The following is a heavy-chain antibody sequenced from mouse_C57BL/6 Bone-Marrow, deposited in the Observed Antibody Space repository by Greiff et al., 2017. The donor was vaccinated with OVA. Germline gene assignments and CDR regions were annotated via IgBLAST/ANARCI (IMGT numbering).Heavy chain of an antibody. CDR1: GFTFSSYA. D-gene: IGHD1-1*01. CDR2: ISDGGSYT. CDR3: ARDYYGPYY. J-gene: IGHJ2*01. V-gene: IGHV5-4*03. Sequence: EVKVEESGGGLVKPGGSLKLSCAASGFTFSSYAMSWVRQTPEKRLEWVATISDGGSYTYYPDNVKGRFTISRDNAKNNLYLQMSHLKSEDTAMYYCARDYYGPYYWGQGTTLTVSS.